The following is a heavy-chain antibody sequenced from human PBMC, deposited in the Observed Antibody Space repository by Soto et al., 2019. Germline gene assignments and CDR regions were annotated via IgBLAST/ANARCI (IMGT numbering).Heavy chain of an antibody. CDR1: GFSLSTSGLG. CDR3: AQTHVDY. Sequence: ASGPTLVNPTQTLTLTCTFSGFSLSTSGLGVGWIRHPPGKALECLALIYWNDDKRYSPSLRSRLTITKDTSKNQVVLTMTNMDPVDEATYYCAQTHVDYWGKGTLVTVSS. CDR2: IYWNDDK. J-gene: IGHJ4*02. V-gene: IGHV2-5*01.